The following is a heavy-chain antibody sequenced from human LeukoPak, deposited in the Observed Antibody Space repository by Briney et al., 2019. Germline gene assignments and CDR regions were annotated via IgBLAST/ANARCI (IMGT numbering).Heavy chain of an antibody. D-gene: IGHD6-13*01. CDR3: ARDRPLIAARRRTGIAAAGTFDY. CDR2: TYYRSKWYN. J-gene: IGHJ4*02. CDR1: GDSVSSNSAA. V-gene: IGHV6-1*01. Sequence: SQTLSLTCAISGDSVSSNSAAWNWIRQSPSRGLEWLGRTYYRSKWYNDYAVSVTSRITINPDTSKNQFSLQLNSVTPEDTAVYYCARDRPLIAARRRTGIAAAGTFDYWGQGTLVTVSS.